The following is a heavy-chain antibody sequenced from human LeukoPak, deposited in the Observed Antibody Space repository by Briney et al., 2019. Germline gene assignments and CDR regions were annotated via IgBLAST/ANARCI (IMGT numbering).Heavy chain of an antibody. V-gene: IGHV1-58*02. D-gene: IGHD3-10*01. CDR3: AASRDYYGSDPEFDY. J-gene: IGHJ4*02. CDR1: GFTFTSSA. Sequence: SVKVSCKASGFTFTSSAMQWVRQARGQRLEWIGWIVVGSGNTNYAQKFQERVTITRDMSTSTAYMELSSLRSEDTAVYYCAASRDYYGSDPEFDYWGQGTLVTVSS. CDR2: IVVGSGNT.